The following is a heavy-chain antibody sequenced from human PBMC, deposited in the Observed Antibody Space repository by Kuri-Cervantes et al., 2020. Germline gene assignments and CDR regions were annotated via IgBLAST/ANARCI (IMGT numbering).Heavy chain of an antibody. D-gene: IGHD1-1*01. J-gene: IGHJ6*03. CDR2: ISYDGSNK. Sequence: GESLKISCAASGFTFSSYAMHWVRQAPGKGLEWVAVISYDGSNKYYADSVKGRFTISRDNSKNTLYLQMNSLRAEDTAVYYCTRDPTTTTFLQYYYYYYMDVWGKGTTVTVSS. V-gene: IGHV3-30*01. CDR1: GFTFSSYA. CDR3: TRDPTTTTFLQYYYYYYMDV.